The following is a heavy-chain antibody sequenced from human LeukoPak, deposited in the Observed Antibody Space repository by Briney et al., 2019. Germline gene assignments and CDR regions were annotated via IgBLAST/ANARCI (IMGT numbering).Heavy chain of an antibody. CDR3: AKVKEDITMVRGAAFDY. CDR1: GFTFSSYG. V-gene: IGHV3-23*01. Sequence: GGSLRLSCAASGFTFSSYGMSWVRQAPGKGLEWVSAISGSGGSTYYADSVKGRFTISRDNSKNTLYLQMNSLRAEDTAVYYCAKVKEDITMVRGAAFDYWGRGTLVTVSS. J-gene: IGHJ4*02. D-gene: IGHD3-10*01. CDR2: ISGSGGST.